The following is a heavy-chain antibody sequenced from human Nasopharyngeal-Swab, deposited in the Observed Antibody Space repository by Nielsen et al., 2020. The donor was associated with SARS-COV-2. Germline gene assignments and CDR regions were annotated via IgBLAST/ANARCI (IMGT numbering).Heavy chain of an antibody. D-gene: IGHD1-26*01. V-gene: IGHV3-30*18. CDR1: GFTFSSYG. CDR2: ISYDGGNK. CDR3: AKDVERVGRTADTFDI. J-gene: IGHJ3*02. Sequence: GESLKISCAASGFTFSSYGIHWVRQAPGKGLEWLAVISYDGGNKYYADSVKGRCTISRDNSKNTLYLQMNSLRPEDTAVYYCAKDVERVGRTADTFDIWGQGTMVTVSS.